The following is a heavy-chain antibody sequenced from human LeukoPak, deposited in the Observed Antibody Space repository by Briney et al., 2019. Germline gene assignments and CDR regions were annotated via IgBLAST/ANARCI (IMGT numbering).Heavy chain of an antibody. CDR1: GGSISSYY. CDR2: IYYSGST. Sequence: RSSETLSLTCTVSGGSISSYYWSWIRQPPGKGLEWIGYIYYSGSTNYNPSLKSRVTISVDTSKNQFSLKLSSVSAADTAVYYCARSVVAATWWFDPWGQGTLVTVSS. CDR3: ARSVVAATWWFDP. J-gene: IGHJ5*02. V-gene: IGHV4-59*01. D-gene: IGHD2-15*01.